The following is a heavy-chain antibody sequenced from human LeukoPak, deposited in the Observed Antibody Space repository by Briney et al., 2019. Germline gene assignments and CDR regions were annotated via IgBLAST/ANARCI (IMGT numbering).Heavy chain of an antibody. CDR1: GFTFSSYA. CDR2: ISGSGGST. D-gene: IGHD5-18*01. CDR3: AKVLTDASGYSYGHFDY. Sequence: PGGSLRLSCAASGFTFSSYAMSWVRQAPGKGLEWVSAISGSGGSTYYADSVKGRFTISRDNSKNTLYLQMNSLRAEDTAVYYCAKVLTDASGYSYGHFDYWGQGTLVTVSS. V-gene: IGHV3-23*01. J-gene: IGHJ4*02.